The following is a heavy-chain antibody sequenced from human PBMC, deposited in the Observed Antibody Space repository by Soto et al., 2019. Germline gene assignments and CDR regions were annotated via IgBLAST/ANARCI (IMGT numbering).Heavy chain of an antibody. CDR3: ARDEMVVATGSRTWHYYYGMDV. D-gene: IGHD2-15*01. Sequence: QVQLVQSGAEVKKPGSSVKVSCKSSGGTFSTYAISWVRQAPGQGLEWMGGIIPIFGTANYAQKFQGRVTITADEHTTTAYMEVISLRSEDTAVYYCARDEMVVATGSRTWHYYYGMDVWGQGTTVTVSS. CDR1: GGTFSTYA. V-gene: IGHV1-69*12. CDR2: IIPIFGTA. J-gene: IGHJ6*02.